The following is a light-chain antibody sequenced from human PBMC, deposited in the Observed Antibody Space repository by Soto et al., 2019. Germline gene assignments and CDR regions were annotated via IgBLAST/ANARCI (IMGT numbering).Light chain of an antibody. CDR1: QSVTSNY. V-gene: IGKV3-20*01. CDR2: SAS. CDR3: HQYATSPLT. J-gene: IGKJ4*01. Sequence: EIVLTQSPGTLSLSPGERATLSCRASQSVTSNYLAWYQQKPGQAPRVLIYSASSRATGIPDRFSGGGSGTDFTLTISRLEPEDFAVYYCHQYATSPLTFGGGTKVDIK.